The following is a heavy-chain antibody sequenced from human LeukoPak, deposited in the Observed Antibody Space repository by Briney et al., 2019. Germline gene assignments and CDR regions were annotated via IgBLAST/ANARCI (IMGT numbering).Heavy chain of an antibody. CDR3: AVPPYHDYGDYFDY. J-gene: IGHJ4*02. Sequence: GGSLRLSCAASGFTFSSYSMNWVRQAPGKGLEWVSYISSSSSSTIYYADSVKGRFTISRDNAKNSLYLRMNSLRAEDTAVYYCAVPPYHDYGDYFDYWGQGTLVTVSS. D-gene: IGHD4-17*01. V-gene: IGHV3-48*01. CDR2: ISSSSSSTI. CDR1: GFTFSSYS.